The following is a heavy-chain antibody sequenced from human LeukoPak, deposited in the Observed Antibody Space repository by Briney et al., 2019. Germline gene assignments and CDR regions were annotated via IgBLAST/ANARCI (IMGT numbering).Heavy chain of an antibody. V-gene: IGHV1-2*02. Sequence: ASVKVSCKASGYTFTGYYMHWVRQAPGQGLEWMGWINPNSGGTNYAQKFQGRVTMTRDTSISTAYMELSRLRSDDTAVYYCARTSHYDILTGYLVYYFDYWGQGTLVTVSS. CDR1: GYTFTGYY. D-gene: IGHD3-9*01. CDR2: INPNSGGT. J-gene: IGHJ4*02. CDR3: ARTSHYDILTGYLVYYFDY.